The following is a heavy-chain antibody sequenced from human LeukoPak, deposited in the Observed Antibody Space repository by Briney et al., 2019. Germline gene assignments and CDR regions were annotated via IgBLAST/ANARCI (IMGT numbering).Heavy chain of an antibody. CDR3: AVLTSGWRFQH. V-gene: IGHV3-53*01. CDR2: IYGGGDT. J-gene: IGHJ1*01. D-gene: IGHD6-19*01. Sequence: GGSLSLSCEVSGITVSDKYMSWVRQAPGKGLECVSLIYGGGDTYYADSVKGRFTISRDNSKNTLYLQMNSLRAQDTAVHYCAVLTSGWRFQHWGQGTLVTVSS. CDR1: GITVSDKY.